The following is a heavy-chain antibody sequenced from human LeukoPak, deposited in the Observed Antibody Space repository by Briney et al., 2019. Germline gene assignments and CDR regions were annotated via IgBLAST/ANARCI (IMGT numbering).Heavy chain of an antibody. V-gene: IGHV4-59*08. CDR1: GGSISSYY. CDR2: IYYSGST. D-gene: IGHD6-19*01. Sequence: SETLSLTCTVSGGSISSYYWSWIRQPPGKGLEWIGYIYYSGSTNYNPSLKSRVTISVDTSKNQFSLKLSSVTAVDTAVYYCARRHSSGWYFFDYWGQGTLVTVSS. CDR3: ARRHSSGWYFFDY. J-gene: IGHJ4*02.